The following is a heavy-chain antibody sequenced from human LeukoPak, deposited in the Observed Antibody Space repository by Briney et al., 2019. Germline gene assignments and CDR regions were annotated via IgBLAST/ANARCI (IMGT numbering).Heavy chain of an antibody. CDR1: GFTFSTYA. CDR3: ARQWLVNG. CDR2: ISGSGGST. D-gene: IGHD6-19*01. J-gene: IGHJ4*02. Sequence: ETGGSLRLSCAASGFTFSTYAMTWVRQAPGEGLEWVSTISGSGGSTYYADSVKGRFTISRDNSKNTLYLQMNSLRAEDTAVYYCARQWLVNGWGQGTLVTVSS. V-gene: IGHV3-23*01.